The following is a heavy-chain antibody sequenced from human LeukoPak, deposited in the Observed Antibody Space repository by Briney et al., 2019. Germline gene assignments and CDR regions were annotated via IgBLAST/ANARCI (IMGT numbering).Heavy chain of an antibody. V-gene: IGHV1-2*02. Sequence: ASVTVSCKASGYTFTGYYMHWVRQAPGQGLEWMGWINPNSGGTNYAQKFQGRVTMTRDTSISTAYMELSRLRSDDTAVYYCAREVPTDLPYYFDYWGQGTLVTVSS. CDR1: GYTFTGYY. CDR2: INPNSGGT. D-gene: IGHD4-17*01. J-gene: IGHJ4*02. CDR3: AREVPTDLPYYFDY.